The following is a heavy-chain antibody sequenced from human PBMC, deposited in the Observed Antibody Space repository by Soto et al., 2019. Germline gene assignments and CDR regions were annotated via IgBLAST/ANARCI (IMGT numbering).Heavy chain of an antibody. J-gene: IGHJ3*01. CDR1: GYSFTSNW. CDR2: IDPSDSYT. CDR3: ARLDSHDSFDL. D-gene: IGHD3-9*01. V-gene: IGHV5-10-1*01. Sequence: GESLKISCKGSGYSFTSNWITWVRQIPGKGLEWMGRIDPSDSYTNYSPSFKGHVTISADKSFSSAFLQLSSLKASDTAIYFCARLDSHDSFDLWGQGTVVTVSS.